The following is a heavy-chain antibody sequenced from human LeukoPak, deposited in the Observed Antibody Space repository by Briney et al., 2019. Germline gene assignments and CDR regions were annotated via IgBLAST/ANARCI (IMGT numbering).Heavy chain of an antibody. CDR2: IYYSGST. CDR3: ARAGMYYYDSSGYYNWFDP. J-gene: IGHJ5*02. CDR1: GGSVSSGSYY. D-gene: IGHD3-22*01. Sequence: SETLSLTCTVSGGSVSSGSYYWSWIRQPPGKGLEWIGYIYYSGSTNYNPSLKSRVTISVDTSKNQFSLKLSSVTAADTAVYYCARAGMYYYDSSGYYNWFDPWGQRTLVTVSS. V-gene: IGHV4-61*01.